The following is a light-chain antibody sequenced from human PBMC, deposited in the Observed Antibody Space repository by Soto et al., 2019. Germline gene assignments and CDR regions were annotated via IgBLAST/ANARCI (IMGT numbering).Light chain of an antibody. V-gene: IGKV1-5*03. CDR1: QTISSW. CDR2: KAS. CDR3: QHSNSYSDA. Sequence: DIQMTQSPSTLYGSVGDRVTITCRASQTISSWLAWYQQKPGKAPKLLIYKASTLKNGVPSGVSGSGSGTEFTLHISSLQADDFATCCFQHSNSYSDAFGQGAKVELK. J-gene: IGKJ1*01.